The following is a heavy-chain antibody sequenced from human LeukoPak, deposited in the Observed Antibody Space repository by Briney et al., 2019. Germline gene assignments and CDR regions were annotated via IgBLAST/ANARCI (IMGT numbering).Heavy chain of an antibody. CDR1: GYIFTSYD. Sequence: ASVKVSCKASGYIFTSYDINWVRQATGQGLEWMGWMNPNSGNTGYAQKFQGRVTMTRNTSISTAYMELSSLRSEDTAVYYCARDGPKWELDTGEGEGGGNYWGQGTLVTVSS. CDR2: MNPNSGNT. CDR3: ARDGPKWELDTGEGEGGGNY. J-gene: IGHJ4*02. D-gene: IGHD1-26*01. V-gene: IGHV1-8*01.